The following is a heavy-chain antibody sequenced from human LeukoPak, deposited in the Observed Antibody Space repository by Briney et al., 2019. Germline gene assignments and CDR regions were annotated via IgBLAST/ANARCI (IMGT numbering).Heavy chain of an antibody. CDR3: ARDNSRREGGTTFWWFDP. J-gene: IGHJ5*02. Sequence: GASVKVSCKASGFTFTAYWIHWVRQAPGQGLEWMGVVNPTADNRVYAQKFQGRVTMTRDTSTSTAYMELSSLRSEDTAVYFCARDNSRREGGTTFWWFDPWGQGTLVTVSS. V-gene: IGHV1-46*01. D-gene: IGHD1-26*01. CDR1: GFTFTAYW. CDR2: VNPTADNR.